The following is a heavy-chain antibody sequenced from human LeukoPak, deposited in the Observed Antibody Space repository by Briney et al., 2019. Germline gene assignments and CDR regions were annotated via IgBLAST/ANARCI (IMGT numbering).Heavy chain of an antibody. CDR2: INPNSGGT. D-gene: IGHD3-22*01. CDR1: GYTFTGYD. CDR3: ARVPYYDSSGYTEYFQH. Sequence: GASVKVSCKASGYTFTGYDMHWVRQAPGQGLEWMGRINPNSGGTNYAQKFQGRVTMTRDTSISTAYMELSRLRSDDTAVYYCARVPYYDSSGYTEYFQHWGQGTLVTVFS. J-gene: IGHJ1*01. V-gene: IGHV1-2*06.